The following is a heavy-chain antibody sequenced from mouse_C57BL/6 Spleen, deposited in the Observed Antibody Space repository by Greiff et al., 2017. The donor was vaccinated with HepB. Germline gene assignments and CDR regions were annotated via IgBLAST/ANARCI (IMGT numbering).Heavy chain of an antibody. J-gene: IGHJ2*01. CDR3: AREILRRGGYFDY. V-gene: IGHV5-16*01. D-gene: IGHD2-4*01. CDR2: INYDGSST. Sequence: EVKLVESEGGLVQPGSSMKLSCTASGFTFSDYYMAWVRQVPEKGLEWVANINYDGSSTYYLDSLKSRFIISRDNAKNILYLQMSSLKSEDTATYYCAREILRRGGYFDYWGQGTTLTVSS. CDR1: GFTFSDYY.